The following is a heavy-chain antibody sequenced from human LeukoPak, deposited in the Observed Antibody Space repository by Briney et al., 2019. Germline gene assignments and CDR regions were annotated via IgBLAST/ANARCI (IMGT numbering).Heavy chain of an antibody. V-gene: IGHV1-2*06. J-gene: IGHJ4*02. D-gene: IGHD4-17*01. Sequence: GASVKVSCKAPGYTFTGYYMHWVRQAPGQGLEWMGRINPNSGGTNYAQKFQGRVTMTRDTSISTAYMELSRLRSDDTAVYYCARADYGDYVEGFDYWGQGTLVTVSS. CDR2: INPNSGGT. CDR1: GYTFTGYY. CDR3: ARADYGDYVEGFDY.